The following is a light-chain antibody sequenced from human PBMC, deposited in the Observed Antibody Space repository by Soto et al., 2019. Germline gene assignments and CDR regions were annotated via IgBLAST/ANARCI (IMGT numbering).Light chain of an antibody. Sequence: EIVLTQSPATLSVSPGERATLSCRASQSVSNSLAWYQLKPGQAPRLLMYGASTRITGIPARFSGTGSGTEFTLTITSLQSEDSAVYYCQQYHNWPPITFGQGTRLEIK. CDR2: GAS. V-gene: IGKV3-15*01. CDR3: QQYHNWPPIT. CDR1: QSVSNS. J-gene: IGKJ5*01.